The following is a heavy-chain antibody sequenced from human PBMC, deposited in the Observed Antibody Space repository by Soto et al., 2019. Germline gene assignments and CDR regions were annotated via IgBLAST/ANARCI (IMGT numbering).Heavy chain of an antibody. CDR3: ARDYDFWSSYPSVYFDF. D-gene: IGHD3-3*01. CDR2: INRDGSST. Sequence: PGGSLRLSCAASGFSFSSYWMHWVRQAPGKGLVWVSRINRDGSSTTYADSVKGRFTISRENAKNTLYLQMNSLRAEDTAVYYCARDYDFWSSYPSVYFDFWGLGNLVTVSS. CDR1: GFSFSSYW. J-gene: IGHJ4*02. V-gene: IGHV3-74*01.